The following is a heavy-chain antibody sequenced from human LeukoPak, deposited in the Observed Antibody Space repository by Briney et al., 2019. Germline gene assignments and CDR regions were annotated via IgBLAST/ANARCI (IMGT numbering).Heavy chain of an antibody. CDR2: ISGSGGST. D-gene: IGHD2-21*02. V-gene: IGHV3-23*01. CDR3: AKDLEGYCGGDCPDAFDI. Sequence: PGGSLRLSCAASGFTFSSYAMSWVRQAPGKGLEWVSAISGSGGSTYYADSVKGRFTISRDNSKNTLYLQMNSLRAEDTAVYYCAKDLEGYCGGDCPDAFDIWAKGQWSPSLQ. CDR1: GFTFSSYA. J-gene: IGHJ3*02.